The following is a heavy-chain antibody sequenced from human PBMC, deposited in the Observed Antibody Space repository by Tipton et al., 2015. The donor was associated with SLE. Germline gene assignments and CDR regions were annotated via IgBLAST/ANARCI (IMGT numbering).Heavy chain of an antibody. CDR1: GFTFSSYE. Sequence: SLRLSCAASGFTFSSYEMNWVRQAPGKGLEWVSYISSSGSTIYYADSVKGRFTISRDNAKNSLYLQLNSLRAEDTAVYYCARHVGLRRNQYFDLCGRGTLVTVSS. CDR3: ARHVGLRRNQYFDL. D-gene: IGHD5/OR15-5a*01. V-gene: IGHV3-48*03. CDR2: ISSSGSTI. J-gene: IGHJ2*01.